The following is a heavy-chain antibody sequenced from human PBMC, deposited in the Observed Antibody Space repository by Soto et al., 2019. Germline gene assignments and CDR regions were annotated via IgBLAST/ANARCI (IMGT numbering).Heavy chain of an antibody. CDR3: ARGRGKRVPAAIYYYYGMDV. Sequence: SETLSLTCAVYGGSFSCYYWSWIRQPPGKGLEWIGEINHSGSTNYNPSLKSRVTISVDTSKNQFSLKLSSVTAADTAVYYCARGRGKRVPAAIYYYYGMDVWGQGTTVTVSS. CDR2: INHSGST. CDR1: GGSFSCYY. D-gene: IGHD2-2*02. V-gene: IGHV4-34*01. J-gene: IGHJ6*02.